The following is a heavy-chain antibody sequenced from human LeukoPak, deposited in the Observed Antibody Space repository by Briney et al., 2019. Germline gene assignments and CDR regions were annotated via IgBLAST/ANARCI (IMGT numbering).Heavy chain of an antibody. D-gene: IGHD3-22*01. Sequence: GGSLRLSCAASGFTFSNAWMSWVRQAPGKGLEWVGRIKSKTDGGTTDYAAPVKGRFTISRDDSKNTLYLQMNSLRAEDTAVYYCAKDYYDSSGTDAFDIWGQGTMVTVSS. CDR3: AKDYYDSSGTDAFDI. CDR2: IKSKTDGGTT. J-gene: IGHJ3*02. CDR1: GFTFSNAW. V-gene: IGHV3-15*01.